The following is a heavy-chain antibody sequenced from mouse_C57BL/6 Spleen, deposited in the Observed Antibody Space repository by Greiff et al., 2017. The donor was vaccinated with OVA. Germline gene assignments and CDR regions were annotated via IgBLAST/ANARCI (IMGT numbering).Heavy chain of an antibody. J-gene: IGHJ2*01. CDR3: ARGVANWANYFDY. CDR1: GYTFTSYW. Sequence: VQLQQPGAELVMPGASVKLSCKASGYTFTSYWMHWVKQRPGQGLEWIGEIDPSDSYTNYNQKFKGKSTLTVDKSSSTAYMQLSSLTSEDSAVYYCARGVANWANYFDYWGQGTTLTVSS. D-gene: IGHD4-1*01. CDR2: IDPSDSYT. V-gene: IGHV1-69*01.